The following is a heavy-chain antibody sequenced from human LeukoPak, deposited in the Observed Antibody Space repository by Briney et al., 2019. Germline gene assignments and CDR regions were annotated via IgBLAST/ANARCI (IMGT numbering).Heavy chain of an antibody. J-gene: IGHJ5*02. Sequence: GGSLRLSCAASGFTFSSYWMSWVRQAPGKGLEWVANIKQDGSEKYYADSLKGRFTISRDNSKNTVSLQMNSLRPEDTAIYYCAKEGGRYSSSWYGETWFDPWGQGTLVTVSS. CDR2: IKQDGSEK. D-gene: IGHD6-13*01. CDR1: GFTFSSYW. CDR3: AKEGGRYSSSWYGETWFDP. V-gene: IGHV3-7*01.